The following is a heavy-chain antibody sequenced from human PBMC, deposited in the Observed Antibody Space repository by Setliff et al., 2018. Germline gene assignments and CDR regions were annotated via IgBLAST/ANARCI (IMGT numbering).Heavy chain of an antibody. CDR3: AGPLGSITWLE. CDR2: INEDGSEK. Sequence: PGGSLRLSCAASGFSFSTYWMTWVRQAPGRGLEWVANINEDGSEKHYVDSVKGRFTISRDNAKNSLSLQMHSLRAEEPAVYYCAGPLGSITWLEWGQGTMVTVSS. D-gene: IGHD6-19*01. CDR1: GFSFSTYW. J-gene: IGHJ3*01. V-gene: IGHV3-7*03.